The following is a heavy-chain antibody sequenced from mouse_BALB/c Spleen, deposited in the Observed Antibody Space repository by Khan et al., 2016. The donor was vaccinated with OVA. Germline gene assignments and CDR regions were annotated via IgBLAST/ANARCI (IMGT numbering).Heavy chain of an antibody. CDR2: ISTGGHYT. V-gene: IGHV5-9-3*01. CDR1: GFTFSSYA. Sequence: EVELVESGGGLVKPGGSLKLSCSASGFTFSSYAMSWVRQTPEKRLECVATISTGGHYTFYPDSVKGRFTISRDNAKNTLYLQMSSLRSEDTAMYYCARSFVDYHALDYGGQGTLVTVSA. CDR3: ARSFVDYHALDY. J-gene: IGHJ4*01.